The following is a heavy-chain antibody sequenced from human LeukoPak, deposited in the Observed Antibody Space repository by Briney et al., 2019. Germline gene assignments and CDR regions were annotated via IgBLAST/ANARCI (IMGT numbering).Heavy chain of an antibody. V-gene: IGHV3-30*02. CDR1: GCIFSNYA. CDR2: IQYDGSSK. J-gene: IGHJ4*02. Sequence: PGGSLRLSCAASGCIFSNYAMYWVRQAPGKGLEWVAFIQYDGSSKYHGDSVKGRITIARDNTKNTLHLQMNSLRVEDTAVYYCAKDGEYFNFASWGQGTLVTVSS. D-gene: IGHD4-17*01. CDR3: AKDGEYFNFAS.